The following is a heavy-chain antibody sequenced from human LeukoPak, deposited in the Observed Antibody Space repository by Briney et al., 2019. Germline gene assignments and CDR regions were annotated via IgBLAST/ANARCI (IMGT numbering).Heavy chain of an antibody. V-gene: IGHV3-74*01. D-gene: IGHD4-17*01. CDR1: AFTFSNYW. CDR2: INGDGSNT. CDR3: ARALSTVTTLD. J-gene: IGHJ4*02. Sequence: GGSLRLSCAASAFTFSNYWMHWVRQAPGKGLVWVSRINGDGSNTNYADSVKGRFTISRDNARNTLYLQMNSLRAEDTAVYYCARALSTVTTLDWGQGTLVTVSS.